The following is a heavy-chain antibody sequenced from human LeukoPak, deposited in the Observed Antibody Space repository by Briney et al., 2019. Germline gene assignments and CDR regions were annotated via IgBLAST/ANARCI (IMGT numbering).Heavy chain of an antibody. CDR2: IYYSGST. D-gene: IGHD4-23*01. J-gene: IGHJ4*02. CDR1: GGSISSGGYY. Sequence: PSETLSLTCTVSGGSISSGGYYWSWIRQHPGKGLEWIVYIYYSGSTYYNPSLKSRVTISVDTSKNQFSLKLSSVTAADTAVYYCASCDDYGGNPPICDYWGQGTLVTVSS. V-gene: IGHV4-31*03. CDR3: ASCDDYGGNPPICDY.